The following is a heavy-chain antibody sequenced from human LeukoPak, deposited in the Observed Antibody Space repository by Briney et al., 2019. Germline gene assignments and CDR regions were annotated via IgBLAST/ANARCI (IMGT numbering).Heavy chain of an antibody. D-gene: IGHD1-14*01. V-gene: IGHV3-30*02. CDR1: GVTLGTYG. CDR2: IRFDGGDK. CDR3: AKVLTLTFYYMDV. J-gene: IGHJ6*03. Sequence: GGSLRLSCVESGVTLGTYGLQWVRQAPGKGLEWVAFIRFDGGDKYYADSVKGRFTVSRDNSKNTLYLQMNSLRIEDTAMYYCAKVLTLTFYYMDVWGKGTTVTVSS.